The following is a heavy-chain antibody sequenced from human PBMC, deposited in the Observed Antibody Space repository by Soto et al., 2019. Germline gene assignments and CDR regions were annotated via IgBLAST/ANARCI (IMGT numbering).Heavy chain of an antibody. CDR3: ARDGREAAGAIYYFDY. J-gene: IGHJ4*02. CDR1: GFTFSSYA. Sequence: QVQLVESGGGVVQPGRSLRLSCAASGFTFSSYAMHWVRQAPGKGLEWVAVISYDGSNKYYADSVKGRFTIYRDNYKNTLYLKMTSMRAEDTAVYYCARDGREAAGAIYYFDYWGQGTLVTVSS. V-gene: IGHV3-30-3*01. D-gene: IGHD6-13*01. CDR2: ISYDGSNK.